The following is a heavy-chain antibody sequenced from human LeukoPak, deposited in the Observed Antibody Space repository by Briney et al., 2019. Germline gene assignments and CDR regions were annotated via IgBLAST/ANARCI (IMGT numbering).Heavy chain of an antibody. CDR1: GFTFDDYA. D-gene: IGHD1-7*01. CDR2: ISWNSGSI. Sequence: GGSLRLSCAASGFTFDDYAMHWVRQAPGKGLEWVSGISWNSGSIGYADSVKGRFTIARDNAKNSLYLQMNSLRPEDTALYYCIKDLRLDLHFDTFDVWGQGTMVTVSS. CDR3: IKDLRLDLHFDTFDV. J-gene: IGHJ3*01. V-gene: IGHV3-9*01.